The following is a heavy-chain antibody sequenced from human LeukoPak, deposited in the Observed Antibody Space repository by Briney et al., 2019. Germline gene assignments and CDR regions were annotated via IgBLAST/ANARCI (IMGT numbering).Heavy chain of an antibody. D-gene: IGHD2-15*01. Sequence: ASVKASCKASGYTFTSYGISWVRQAPGQGLEWMGWISAYNGNANYAQKLQGRVTMTTDTSTGTAYMELRSLRSDDTAVYYCARDRGSSSCYSFWGQGTLVTVSS. CDR2: ISAYNGNA. J-gene: IGHJ4*02. V-gene: IGHV1-18*01. CDR3: ARDRGSSSCYSF. CDR1: GYTFTSYG.